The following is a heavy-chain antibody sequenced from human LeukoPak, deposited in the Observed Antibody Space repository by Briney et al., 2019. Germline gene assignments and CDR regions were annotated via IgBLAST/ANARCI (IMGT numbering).Heavy chain of an antibody. CDR1: GGSISSGDYY. V-gene: IGHV4-30-4*08. CDR3: ARGSSSIAARARVMDV. CDR2: IYYSGST. D-gene: IGHD6-6*01. J-gene: IGHJ6*03. Sequence: SQTLSLTCTVSGGSISSGDYYWSWIRQPPGKGLEWIGYIYYSGSTYYNPSLKSRVTISADTSKNQFSLKLSSVTAADTAVYYCARGSSSIAARARVMDVWGKGTTVTVSS.